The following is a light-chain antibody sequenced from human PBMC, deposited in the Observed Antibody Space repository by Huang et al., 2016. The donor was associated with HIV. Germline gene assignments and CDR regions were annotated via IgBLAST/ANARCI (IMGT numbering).Light chain of an antibody. CDR2: GES. CDR3: QKYGTSPLT. Sequence: EIVLTQSPGTLSLSPGDRATLSCRASQIVSNNSLAWYQQSPGQAPRLVIYGESSRATGIPDRFSGSGSGTDFTLIISRLEPEDFAVYYCQKYGTSPLTFGGGTKVEIK. CDR1: QIVSNNS. J-gene: IGKJ4*01. V-gene: IGKV3-20*01.